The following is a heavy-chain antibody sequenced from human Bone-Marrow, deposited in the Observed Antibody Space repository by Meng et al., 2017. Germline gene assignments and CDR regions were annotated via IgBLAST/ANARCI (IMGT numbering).Heavy chain of an antibody. CDR3: ARAGSSSSRNWFDP. CDR1: GFTFSSYS. J-gene: IGHJ5*02. CDR2: ISSSSSYI. V-gene: IGHV3-21*01. D-gene: IGHD6-6*01. Sequence: GESLKISCAASGFTFSSYSMNWVRQAPGKGLEWVSSISSSSSYIYYADSVKGRFTISRDESMDTVFLEMNSLRPEDTAVYYCARAGSSSSRNWFDPWGQGTLVTVSS.